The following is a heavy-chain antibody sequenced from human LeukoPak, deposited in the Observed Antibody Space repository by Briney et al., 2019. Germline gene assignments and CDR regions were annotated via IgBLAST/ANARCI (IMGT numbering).Heavy chain of an antibody. CDR3: ASRTYYYGSGSYYNQDY. CDR1: GGSISSSNW. V-gene: IGHV4-4*02. J-gene: IGHJ4*02. CDR2: IYHSGST. D-gene: IGHD3-10*01. Sequence: PSGTLSLTCAVSGGSISSSNWWSWVRQPPGKGLEWIGEIYHSGSTNYNPSLKSRVTISVDKSKNQFSLKLSSVTAADTAVYYCASRTYYYGSGSYYNQDYWGQGTLVTVSS.